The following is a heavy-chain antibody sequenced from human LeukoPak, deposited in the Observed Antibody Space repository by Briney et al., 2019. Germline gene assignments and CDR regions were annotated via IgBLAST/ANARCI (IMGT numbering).Heavy chain of an antibody. CDR2: IIPIFGTP. V-gene: IGHV1-69*13. Sequence: SVKVSCKASGGTFSTYAISWVRQAPGQGLEWMGGIIPIFGTPNYAQKFQGRVTITAAESTNTAYMELSNLRSEDTAVYYCARGVRKAAASFDYWGQGTLVTVSS. D-gene: IGHD2-2*01. CDR3: ARGVRKAAASFDY. CDR1: GGTFSTYA. J-gene: IGHJ4*02.